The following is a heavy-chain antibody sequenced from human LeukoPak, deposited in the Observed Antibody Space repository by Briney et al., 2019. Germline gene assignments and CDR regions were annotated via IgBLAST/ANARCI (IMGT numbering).Heavy chain of an antibody. CDR1: GYTFMIHG. D-gene: IGHD6-13*01. Sequence: GASVKVSCTASGYTFMIHGIYRVRQAPGQGREGMGWISPYNDETKYARRIQDRVIITTETSTTTAYMELRGLTSDDTAVYFCAREADTNSWYRPAFRLLDVWGQGTLVTVSS. V-gene: IGHV1-18*01. CDR3: AREADTNSWYRPAFRLLDV. CDR2: ISPYNDET. J-gene: IGHJ4*02.